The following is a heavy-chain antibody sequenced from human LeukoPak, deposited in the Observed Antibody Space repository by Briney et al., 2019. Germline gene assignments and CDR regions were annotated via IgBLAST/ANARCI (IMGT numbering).Heavy chain of an antibody. CDR2: INPNSGDT. CDR3: ANAGGDYNY. V-gene: IGHV1-2*02. Sequence: GASVKVSCKASGGTFSSYAISWVRQAPGQGLEWMGWINPNSGDTNYAQKFQGRVTMARDTSISTAYMELSRLRSDDTAVYYCANAGGDYNYWGQGTLVTVSS. D-gene: IGHD4-17*01. J-gene: IGHJ4*02. CDR1: GGTFSSYA.